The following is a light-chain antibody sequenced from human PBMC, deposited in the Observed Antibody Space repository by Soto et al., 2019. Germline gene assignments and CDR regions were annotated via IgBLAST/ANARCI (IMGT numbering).Light chain of an antibody. V-gene: IGKV3-20*01. CDR2: GAS. J-gene: IGKJ1*01. CDR3: KQYGSSRR. Sequence: EMVLTQTPGTLSLSPGETASLSGRASQSVSSSYLAWYQQKPGQAPSLLIYGASSRATRIPARCSGSWSGTAFTLTIRTLEAEQTDVYSCKQYGSSRRFVHGTKVVI. CDR1: QSVSSSY.